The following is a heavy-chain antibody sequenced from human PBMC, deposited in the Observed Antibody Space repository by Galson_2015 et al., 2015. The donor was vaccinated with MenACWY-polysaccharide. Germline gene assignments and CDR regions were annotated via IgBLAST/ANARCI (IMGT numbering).Heavy chain of an antibody. Sequence: SLRLSCAASGLKFRGSGMHWVRQAPGKGLEWVAVIQYDGSQKQYIDSVKGRFTISRDNSKTTLYLEMNSLRAEDTALYYCAREGSRIVFHAFDVWGQGTMVTV. CDR2: IQYDGSQK. V-gene: IGHV3-33*01. J-gene: IGHJ3*01. CDR3: AREGSRIVFHAFDV. D-gene: IGHD3-10*02. CDR1: GLKFRGSG.